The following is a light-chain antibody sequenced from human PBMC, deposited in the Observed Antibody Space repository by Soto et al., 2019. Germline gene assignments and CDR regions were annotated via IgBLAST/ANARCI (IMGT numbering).Light chain of an antibody. CDR2: DAS. J-gene: IGKJ5*01. V-gene: IGKV3-11*01. Sequence: EIVLTQSPATLSLSPGERATLSCRASQSVSRYLAWYQQKPGQAPRLLIYDASNRATGIPARFSGSGSGTDFTLTISRLGPEDFAVYYCQQRSNWPITFGQGTRLEIK. CDR1: QSVSRY. CDR3: QQRSNWPIT.